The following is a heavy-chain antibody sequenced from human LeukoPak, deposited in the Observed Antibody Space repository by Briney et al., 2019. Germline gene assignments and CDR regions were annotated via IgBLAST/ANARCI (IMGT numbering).Heavy chain of an antibody. J-gene: IGHJ4*02. D-gene: IGHD3-22*01. CDR2: IRRKPYGGTT. Sequence: GGSLRLSCTGSGFTFGDYGMSWVRQDPGRGREWVGCIRRKPYGGTTEYAACVKGIFTISRNDAESIAYLQMNSLKTEDTAVYYCTRGDYYDSGGYYFLFDYWGQGTLVAVSS. CDR3: TRGDYYDSGGYYFLFDY. CDR1: GFTFGDYG. V-gene: IGHV3-49*04.